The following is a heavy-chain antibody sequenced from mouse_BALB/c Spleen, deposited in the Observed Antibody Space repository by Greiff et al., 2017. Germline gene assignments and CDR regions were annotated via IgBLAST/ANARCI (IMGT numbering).Heavy chain of an antibody. CDR1: GFSLTSYG. Sequence: VMLVESGPGLVAPSQSLSITCTVSGFSLTSYGVHWVRQSPGKGLEWLGVIWSGGSTDYNAAFISRLSISKDNSKSQVFFKMNSLQANDTAIYYCARKKERGYAMDYWGQGTSVTVSS. CDR2: IWSGGST. CDR3: ARKKERGYAMDY. J-gene: IGHJ4*01. V-gene: IGHV2-2*02.